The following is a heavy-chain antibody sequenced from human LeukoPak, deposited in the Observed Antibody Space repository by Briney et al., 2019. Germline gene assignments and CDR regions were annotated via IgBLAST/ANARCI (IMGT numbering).Heavy chain of an antibody. CDR1: GGSISSGGHY. D-gene: IGHD3-10*01. CDR3: ARDVWFGPQPASLGMDV. V-gene: IGHV4-31*03. Sequence: SETLSLTCTVSGGSISSGGHYWSWIRQHPGKGLEWIGYIYYNGSTYYNPSLKSRVTISVDTSKNQFSLKLSSVTAADTAVYYCARDVWFGPQPASLGMDVWGKGTTVTVSS. J-gene: IGHJ6*04. CDR2: IYYNGST.